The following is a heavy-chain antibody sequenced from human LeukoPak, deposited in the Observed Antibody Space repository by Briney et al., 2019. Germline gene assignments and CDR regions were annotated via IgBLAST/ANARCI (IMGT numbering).Heavy chain of an antibody. CDR3: ARELDILTVSTFAY. CDR1: GYTFTSNG. J-gene: IGHJ4*02. Sequence: ASVKVSCKASGYTFTSNGMNWVRQAPGQGLEWMGWINTNTGNPTYAQGFTGRFVFSLDTSVSTAYLQISSLKAEDTAVYYCARELDILTVSTFAYWGQGTLVTVSS. V-gene: IGHV7-4-1*02. D-gene: IGHD3-9*01. CDR2: INTNTGNP.